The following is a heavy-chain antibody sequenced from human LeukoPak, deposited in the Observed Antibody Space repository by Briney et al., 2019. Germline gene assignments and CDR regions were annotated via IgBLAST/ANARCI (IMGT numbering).Heavy chain of an antibody. CDR3: ARGPTLYYYDSSGYPDSDFDY. CDR1: GFTFSSYS. D-gene: IGHD3-22*01. V-gene: IGHV3-21*01. J-gene: IGHJ4*02. Sequence: GGALRLSCAASGFTFSSYSMNGVSQAPGKGVEGVSSISSSSNYIYYADSVKARFTISRDNAKTSLYLQMNSLRAEDTAVYYCARGPTLYYYDSSGYPDSDFDYWGQGTLVTVSS. CDR2: ISSSSNYI.